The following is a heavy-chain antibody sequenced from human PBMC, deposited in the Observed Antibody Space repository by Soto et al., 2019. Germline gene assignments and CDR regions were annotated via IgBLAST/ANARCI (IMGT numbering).Heavy chain of an antibody. J-gene: IGHJ4*02. CDR1: GYTFTGYY. V-gene: IGHV1-2*04. CDR2: INPNSGGT. CDR3: ARMAAQWRQPRYFFDY. Sequence: QVRLVQSGAELKKPGASVKVSCKASGYTFTGYYMHWVRQAPGQGLEWMGWINPNSGGTNYAQKFQGWVTMTRDTSISTAYMELSRLRSDDTAVYYCARMAAQWRQPRYFFDYWCQGTLVTVSS. D-gene: IGHD6-6*01.